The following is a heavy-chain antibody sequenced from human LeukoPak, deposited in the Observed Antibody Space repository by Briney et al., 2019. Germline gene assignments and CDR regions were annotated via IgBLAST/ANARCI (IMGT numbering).Heavy chain of an antibody. CDR2: KHYSGSS. V-gene: IGHV4-59*01. CDR3: ASESSGGNFDY. D-gene: IGHD3-16*01. Sequence: SETLSLTCTVSGGSISSYYWSWIRQPPGKGLEWIGYKHYSGSSNYNPSLKSRVTISVDTSKKQFSLKLSSVTAAGTAVYYCASESSGGNFDYWGQGTLVTVSS. CDR1: GGSISSYY. J-gene: IGHJ4*02.